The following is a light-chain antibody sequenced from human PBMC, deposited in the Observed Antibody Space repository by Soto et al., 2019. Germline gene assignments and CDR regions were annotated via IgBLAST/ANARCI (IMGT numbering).Light chain of an antibody. J-gene: IGLJ1*01. CDR1: SSDVGGYNY. Sequence: QSVLTQPRSVSGSPGQSVTISCTGTSSDVGGYNYVSWYQQHPGKAPKLMIYDVNKRPSGVPDRFSGSKSGNTASLTISGLLADDEADDYFCSYAGSCNHYVFGSGTKLTVL. CDR2: DVN. V-gene: IGLV2-11*01. CDR3: CSYAGSCNHYV.